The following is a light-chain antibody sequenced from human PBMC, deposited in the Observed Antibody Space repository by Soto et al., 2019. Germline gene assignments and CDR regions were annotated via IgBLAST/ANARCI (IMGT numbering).Light chain of an antibody. CDR2: DAS. V-gene: IGKV1-5*01. CDR1: QSIERY. CDR3: QQYKDYLWT. Sequence: IQMTQSPSTLSASVGDRVTITCRASQSIERYMAWYQQKPGKAPSLIIFDASTLERGVPSRFSGSGSGTEFTLIISSLQPDDFATYYCQQYKDYLWTFGRGTKV. J-gene: IGKJ1*01.